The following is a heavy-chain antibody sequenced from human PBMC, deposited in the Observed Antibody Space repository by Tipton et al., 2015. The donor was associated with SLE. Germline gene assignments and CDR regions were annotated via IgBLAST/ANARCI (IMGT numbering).Heavy chain of an antibody. D-gene: IGHD2-21*01. CDR3: ARAGYSGVGGYCGPTDY. Sequence: TLSLTCAVSGYSVSRGYYWGWIRPPPGMWLAWIGGVYHGGSTYYNPSLKIRVTISVYTSKNHFSLKLSSVTAADTAVYYCARAGYSGVGGYCGPTDYWGQGTLVTVSS. J-gene: IGHJ4*02. CDR1: GYSVSRGYY. CDR2: VYHGGST. V-gene: IGHV4-38-2*01.